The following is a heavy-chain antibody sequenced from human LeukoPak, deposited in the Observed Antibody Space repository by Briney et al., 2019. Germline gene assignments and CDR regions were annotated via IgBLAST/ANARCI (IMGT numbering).Heavy chain of an antibody. J-gene: IGHJ4*02. D-gene: IGHD1-7*01. V-gene: IGHV3-30-3*01. CDR1: GFTCSDYA. CDR3: ARGGRPITGTTSFDY. CDR2: VSYDGINK. Sequence: GGSLRLSCAASGFTCSDYAMQWVRQAPGKGLEWVAVVSYDGINKYYADSVKGRCTISRDNSKNTLYLQMNSLRAEDTAVFYCARGGRPITGTTSFDYWGQGTLVTVSS.